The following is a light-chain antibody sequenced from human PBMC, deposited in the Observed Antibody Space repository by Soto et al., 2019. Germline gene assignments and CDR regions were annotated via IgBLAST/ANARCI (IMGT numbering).Light chain of an antibody. CDR1: RSNIGAGYD. V-gene: IGLV1-40*01. CDR3: QSYDSSLSGSEV. J-gene: IGLJ2*01. CDR2: GNS. Sequence: QAVVTQPPSVSGAPGQRVTISCTGSRSNIGAGYDVHWYQQLPGTAPKLLIYGNSNRPSGVPDRFSGSKSGTSASLAITGLQAEDEADYYCQSYDSSLSGSEVFGGGTKLTVL.